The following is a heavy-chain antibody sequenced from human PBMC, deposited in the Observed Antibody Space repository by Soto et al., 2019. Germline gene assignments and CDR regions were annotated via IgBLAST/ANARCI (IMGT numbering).Heavy chain of an antibody. V-gene: IGHV4-59*08. CDR1: GGSISSYY. CDR2: IYYSGST. D-gene: IGHD2-15*01. CDR3: GRNEVCGGGSGYLYDSYYMDV. J-gene: IGHJ6*03. Sequence: SETLSLTCTVSGGSISSYYWSWIRQPPGKGLEWIGYIYYSGSTNYNPSLKSRVTISVDTSKNQFSLKLSSVTAADTAVYYCGRNEVCGGGSGYLYDSYYMDVWGKGTRVTVSS.